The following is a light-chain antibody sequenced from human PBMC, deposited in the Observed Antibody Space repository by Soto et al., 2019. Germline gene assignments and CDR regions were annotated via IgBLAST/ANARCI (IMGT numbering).Light chain of an antibody. CDR1: QDINSY. CDR3: QQLKSYPLT. CDR2: LAS. J-gene: IGKJ1*01. V-gene: IGKV1-9*01. Sequence: DIQLTQSPSFLSASVGDRVTITCRASQDINSYLDWYQQRPGKAPQPLIFLASTLQSGVPSRFSGSGSGTEFTLTISSLQPEDFATYYCQQLKSYPLTFGQGTKVEIK.